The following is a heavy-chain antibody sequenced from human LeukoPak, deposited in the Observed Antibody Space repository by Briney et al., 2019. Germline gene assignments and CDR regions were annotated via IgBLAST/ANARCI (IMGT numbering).Heavy chain of an antibody. V-gene: IGHV3-30*02. CDR2: IWYDGSNK. CDR3: AKEGELAHLWFGELLTPYYFDY. J-gene: IGHJ4*02. D-gene: IGHD3-10*01. Sequence: GGSLRLSCAASGFTFSSYGMHWVRQAPGKGLEWVAVIWYDGSNKYYADSVKGRFTISRDNSKNTLYLQMNSLRAEDTAVYYCAKEGELAHLWFGELLTPYYFDYWGQGTLVTVSS. CDR1: GFTFSSYG.